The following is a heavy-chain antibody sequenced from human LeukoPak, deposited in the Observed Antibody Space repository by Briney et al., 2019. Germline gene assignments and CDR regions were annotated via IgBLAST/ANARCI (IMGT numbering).Heavy chain of an antibody. CDR1: GFTFSSYS. D-gene: IGHD1-14*01. CDR2: ISSSSTYI. J-gene: IGHJ3*02. V-gene: IGHV3-21*01. Sequence: GGSLRLSCVASGFTFSSYSMNWVRQTPGKGLEWVSSISSSSTYIFYADSVRGRFTISRDNAKNSLYLQMNSLGVEDTALYYCARKEGISGCSSPEGFDIWGQGTMVTVSS. CDR3: ARKEGISGCSSPEGFDI.